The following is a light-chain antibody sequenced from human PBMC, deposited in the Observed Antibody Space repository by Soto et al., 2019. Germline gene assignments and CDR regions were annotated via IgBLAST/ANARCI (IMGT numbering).Light chain of an antibody. Sequence: QSVLTQPPPVSGDPGQRVTISCTGSSSNIGAGYDVHWYQQLPGTAPKLLIYGNSNRPSGVPDRFSGSKSGTSASLAITGLQAEDEADYYCQSYDSSLSGYVFGTGTKLTVL. CDR2: GNS. V-gene: IGLV1-40*01. CDR1: SSNIGAGYD. J-gene: IGLJ1*01. CDR3: QSYDSSLSGYV.